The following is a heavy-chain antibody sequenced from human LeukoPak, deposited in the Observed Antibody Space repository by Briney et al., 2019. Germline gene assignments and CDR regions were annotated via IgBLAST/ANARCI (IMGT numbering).Heavy chain of an antibody. CDR1: GGSISSSSYY. V-gene: IGHV4-39*07. D-gene: IGHD2-15*01. CDR3: ARAPGVAAPFDY. CDR2: IYYSGST. J-gene: IGHJ4*02. Sequence: PSETLSLTCTVSGGSISSSSYYWGWIRQPPGKGLEWIGSIYYSGSTYYNPSLKSRVTISVDTSKNQFSLKLSSVTAADTAVYYCARAPGVAAPFDYWGQGTLVTVSS.